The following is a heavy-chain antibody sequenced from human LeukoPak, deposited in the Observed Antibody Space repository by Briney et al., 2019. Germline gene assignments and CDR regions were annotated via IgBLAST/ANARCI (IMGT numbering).Heavy chain of an antibody. J-gene: IGHJ3*02. CDR1: GYTFTSYG. Sequence: ASVKVSCKASGYTFTSYGISWVRQAPGQGLEWMGWISAYNGNTNYAQKLQGRVTMTTDTSTSTAYMELSSLRSEDTAVYYCARDLSSWEIRQPIVVVTGQAFDIWGQGTMVTVSS. CDR2: ISAYNGNT. D-gene: IGHD2-21*02. V-gene: IGHV1-18*01. CDR3: ARDLSSWEIRQPIVVVTGQAFDI.